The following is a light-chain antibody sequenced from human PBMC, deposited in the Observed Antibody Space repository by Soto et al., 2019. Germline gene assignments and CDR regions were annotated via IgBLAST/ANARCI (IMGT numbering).Light chain of an antibody. Sequence: QSARPQPASVPGSPGEAITISCPGTSSDVGGYNYVSWYQQHPGKAPKLMIYDVSNRPSGVSNRFSGSKSGNTASLTISGFLSKDEAEYYFSSWSRNCSWVFGTGTEVPV. V-gene: IGLV2-14*01. CDR1: SSDVGGYNY. J-gene: IGLJ1*01. CDR3: SSWSRNCSWV. CDR2: DVS.